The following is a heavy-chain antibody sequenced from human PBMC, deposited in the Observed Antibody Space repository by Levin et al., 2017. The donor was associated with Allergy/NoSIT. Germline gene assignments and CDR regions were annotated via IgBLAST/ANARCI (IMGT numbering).Heavy chain of an antibody. Sequence: GESLKISCAASGFTFDNYAMNWVRQAPGKGLEWVSVISSRGSSASYADSVKGRFTISRDNSKNTLYLQMNSLRVEDTAVYYCAKSRYSSSAYFDFWGQGTLVTVSS. CDR3: AKSRYSSSAYFDF. CDR1: GFTFDNYA. J-gene: IGHJ4*02. D-gene: IGHD6-6*01. CDR2: ISSRGSSA. V-gene: IGHV3-23*01.